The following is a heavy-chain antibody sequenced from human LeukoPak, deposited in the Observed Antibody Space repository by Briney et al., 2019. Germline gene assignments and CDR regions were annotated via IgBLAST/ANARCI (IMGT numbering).Heavy chain of an antibody. CDR2: ISGSGGST. Sequence: GGSLRLSCAASGFTFSSYAMSWVRQAPGKGLEWVSAISGSGGSTYYADSVKGRFTISRDNSKNTLYLQTNSLRAEDTAVYYCAKPRQQWLGPFDYWGQGTLVTVSS. D-gene: IGHD6-19*01. J-gene: IGHJ4*02. CDR1: GFTFSSYA. CDR3: AKPRQQWLGPFDY. V-gene: IGHV3-23*01.